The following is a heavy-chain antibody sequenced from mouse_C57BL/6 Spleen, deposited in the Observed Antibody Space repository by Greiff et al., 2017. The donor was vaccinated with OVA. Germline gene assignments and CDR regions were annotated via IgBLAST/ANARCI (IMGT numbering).Heavy chain of an antibody. Sequence: QVQLQQSGAELVKPGASVKISCKASGYAFSSYWMNWVKQRPGKGLEWIGQIYPGDGDTNYNGKFKGKATLTADKSSSTAYMQLSSLTSEDSAVYFCARTQDAAHYYGSSDWYFDVWGTGTTVTVSS. D-gene: IGHD1-1*01. V-gene: IGHV1-80*01. J-gene: IGHJ1*03. CDR1: GYAFSSYW. CDR2: IYPGDGDT. CDR3: ARTQDAAHYYGSSDWYFDV.